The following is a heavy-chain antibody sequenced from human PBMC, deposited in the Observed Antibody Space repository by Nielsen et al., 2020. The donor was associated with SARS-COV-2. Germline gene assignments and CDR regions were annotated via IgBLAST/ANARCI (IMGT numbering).Heavy chain of an antibody. J-gene: IGHJ5*02. V-gene: IGHV3-23*01. Sequence: GESLKISCAASGFTFSSYAMSWVRQAPGKGLEWVSAISGSGGSTYYADSVKGRFTISRDNSKNTLYLQMNSLRAEDTAVYYCAKDATAPMVRGVRWGDWFDPWGQGTLVTVSS. CDR1: GFTFSSYA. D-gene: IGHD3-10*01. CDR3: AKDATAPMVRGVRWGDWFDP. CDR2: ISGSGGST.